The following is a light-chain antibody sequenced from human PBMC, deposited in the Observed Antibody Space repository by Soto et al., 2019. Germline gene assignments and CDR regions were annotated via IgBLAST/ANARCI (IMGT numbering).Light chain of an antibody. CDR3: NSYVAGSNV. Sequence: QSVLTQPPSVSGAPGQRVTISCTGNNSNLGAGYDVHWYQQLPGAAPKLVIFGNRNRPSGVPERFSGSKSGSTASLTVSGLQTEDEADYYCNSYVAGSNVFGTGTKV. V-gene: IGLV1-40*01. CDR1: NSNLGAGYD. J-gene: IGLJ1*01. CDR2: GNR.